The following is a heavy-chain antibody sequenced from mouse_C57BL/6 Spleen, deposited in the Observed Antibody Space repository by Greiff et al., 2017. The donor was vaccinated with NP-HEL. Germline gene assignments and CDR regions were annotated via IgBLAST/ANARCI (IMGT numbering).Heavy chain of an antibody. CDR3: TRPPFAY. CDR1: GYTFTDYE. CDR2: IDPETGGT. J-gene: IGHJ3*01. Sequence: VQLQQSGAELVRPGASVTLSCKASGYTFTDYEMHWVKQTPVHGLEWIGAIDPETGGTAYNQKFKGKAILTADKSSSTAYMELRSLTSEDSDVYYCTRPPFAYWGQGTLVTVSA. V-gene: IGHV1-15*01.